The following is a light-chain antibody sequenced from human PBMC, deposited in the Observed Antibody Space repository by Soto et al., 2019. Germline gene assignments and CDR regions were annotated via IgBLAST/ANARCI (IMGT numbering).Light chain of an antibody. Sequence: EIVLTQSPATLSLSPGERATLSCRASQSVSSNLAWYQQKPGQAPRLLIYDASNRATGIPARFSGSGSGTDFTLTISSLKPEDFAVYYCQEGSNWLPTFGGGTKVEIK. CDR3: QEGSNWLPT. J-gene: IGKJ4*02. CDR1: QSVSSN. V-gene: IGKV3-11*01. CDR2: DAS.